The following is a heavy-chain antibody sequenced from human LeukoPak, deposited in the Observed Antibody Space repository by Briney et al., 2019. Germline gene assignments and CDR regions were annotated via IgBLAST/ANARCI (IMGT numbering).Heavy chain of an antibody. J-gene: IGHJ4*02. V-gene: IGHV3-30-3*01. CDR3: ARDVCSSTSCYLGRFDY. CDR2: ISYDGSNK. CDR1: GFTFSNYA. D-gene: IGHD2-2*01. Sequence: GGSLRLSCAASGFTFSNYAMHWVRQAPGKGLEWVAVISYDGSNKYYADSVKGRFTISRDNSKNTLYLQMGSLRAEDTAVYYCARDVCSSTSCYLGRFDYWGQGTLVTVSS.